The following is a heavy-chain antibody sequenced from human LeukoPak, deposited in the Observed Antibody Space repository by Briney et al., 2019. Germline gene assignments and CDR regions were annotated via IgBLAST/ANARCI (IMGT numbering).Heavy chain of an antibody. CDR3: ANLWGGGDFDY. CDR1: GYTFTSYD. Sequence: ASVKVSCKASGYTFTSYDIHWVRQATGQGLEWTGWMNPNSGNTGYAQKFQGRVTITKDTSISTAYMELSSLRSEDTAVYYCANLWGGGDFDYWGQGTLVTVSS. D-gene: IGHD3-16*01. J-gene: IGHJ4*02. CDR2: MNPNSGNT. V-gene: IGHV1-8*03.